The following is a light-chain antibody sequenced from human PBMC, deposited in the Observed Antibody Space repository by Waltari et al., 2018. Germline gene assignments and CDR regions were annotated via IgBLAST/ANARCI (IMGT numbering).Light chain of an antibody. Sequence: QSALTQPASVSGSPGQSITFPFTCAFSDVGAYASASWYHQLPVRAPKLLIYDVSHRPSGVSDRLSGSKSGNTASLTISGLQPEDEADYYCSSYTTRGTWVFGGGTKLTVL. V-gene: IGLV2-14*03. J-gene: IGLJ3*02. CDR2: DVS. CDR3: SSYTTRGTWV. CDR1: FSDVGAYAS.